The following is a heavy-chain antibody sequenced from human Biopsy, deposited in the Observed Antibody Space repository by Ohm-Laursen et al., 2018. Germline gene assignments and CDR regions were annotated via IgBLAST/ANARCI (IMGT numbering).Heavy chain of an antibody. CDR1: GGSISSFY. CDR3: ARRGSGGRSFDH. V-gene: IGHV4-59*08. D-gene: IGHD2-15*01. Sequence: SETLSLTCAVSGGSISSFYWTWIRQPPGKGPEWIGDISDSGSTNYKPSLKSRVIISVDTPKNQFSLNPSSVTAADTAVYYCARRGSGGRSFDHWGQGTLVTVSS. J-gene: IGHJ4*02. CDR2: ISDSGST.